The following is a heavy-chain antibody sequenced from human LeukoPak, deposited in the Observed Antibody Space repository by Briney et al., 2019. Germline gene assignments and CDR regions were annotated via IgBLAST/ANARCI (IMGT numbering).Heavy chain of an antibody. J-gene: IGHJ4*02. CDR3: ARDAEYSSSRFLDY. CDR2: ISSSRSII. D-gene: IGHD6-6*01. CDR1: GFTFSSYN. Sequence: GGSLRLSCAASGFTFSSYNMNWVRQAPGKGLEWVADISSSRSIINYADSVRGRFTISRDNAKKSLYLQMNSLRAEDTAVYYCARDAEYSSSRFLDYWGQGTLVTVSS. V-gene: IGHV3-48*01.